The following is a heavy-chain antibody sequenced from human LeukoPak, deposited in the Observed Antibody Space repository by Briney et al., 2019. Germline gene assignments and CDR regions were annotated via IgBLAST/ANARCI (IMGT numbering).Heavy chain of an antibody. D-gene: IGHD3-16*01. CDR1: GYTFTSYG. CDR3: ASVPGTWAYYYYMDV. CDR2: IIPIFGTT. Sequence: ASVKVSCKASGYTFTSYGISWVRQAPGQGLEWMGGIIPIFGTTNYAQKFQGRVTITADESTSTAYMELSSLRSEDTAVYYCASVPGTWAYYYYMDVWGKGTTVTVSS. V-gene: IGHV1-69*13. J-gene: IGHJ6*03.